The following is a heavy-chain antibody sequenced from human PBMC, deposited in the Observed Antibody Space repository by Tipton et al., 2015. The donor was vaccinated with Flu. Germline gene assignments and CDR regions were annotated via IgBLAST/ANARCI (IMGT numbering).Heavy chain of an antibody. V-gene: IGHV4-34*01. CDR2: INHSGST. CDR3: ARGRDTYYDFWSGYGERDAEYFQH. CDR1: GGSFSGHY. J-gene: IGHJ1*01. D-gene: IGHD3-3*01. Sequence: TLSLTCAVYGGSFSGHYWGWIRQPPGKGLEWIGEINHSGSTNYNPSLKSRVTISVDTSKKQFSLKLSSVTAADTAVYYCARGRDTYYDFWSGYGERDAEYFQHWGQGTLVTVSS.